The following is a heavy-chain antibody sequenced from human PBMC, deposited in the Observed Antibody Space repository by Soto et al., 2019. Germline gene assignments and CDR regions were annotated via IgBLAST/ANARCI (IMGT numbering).Heavy chain of an antibody. CDR3: ARGSPNYGSAPAYGMDV. D-gene: IGHD3-10*01. V-gene: IGHV1-69*13. CDR1: GGTFSSYA. CDR2: IIPIFGTA. Sequence: SVKVSCKASGGTFSSYAISWVRQAPGQGLEWMGGIIPIFGTANYAQKFQGRVTITADESTSTAYMELSSLRSEDTAVYYCARGSPNYGSAPAYGMDVWGQGNTVTVSS. J-gene: IGHJ6*01.